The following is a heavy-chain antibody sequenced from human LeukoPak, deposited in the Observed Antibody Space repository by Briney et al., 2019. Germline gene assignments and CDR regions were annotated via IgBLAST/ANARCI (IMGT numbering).Heavy chain of an antibody. V-gene: IGHV3-23*01. D-gene: IGHD1-26*01. Sequence: QAGGSLRLSCAASGFTFSNYAMSWVRQAPGKGLEWVSGISGSGDYTYYADSVKGRFTISRDNSKDTLYLQMNSLRAEDTAVYYCAKEAGGSYYAYYFDYWGQGTLVTVSS. CDR2: ISGSGDYT. CDR1: GFTFSNYA. CDR3: AKEAGGSYYAYYFDY. J-gene: IGHJ4*02.